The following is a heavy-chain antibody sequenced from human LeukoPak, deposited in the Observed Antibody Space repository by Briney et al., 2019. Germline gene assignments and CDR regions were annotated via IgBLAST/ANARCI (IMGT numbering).Heavy chain of an antibody. CDR2: ISTYNDNI. CDR3: ARGGGVYYDFWSAYSNNWFDP. D-gene: IGHD3-3*01. Sequence: ASVKVSCKTSGYTFTSYGITWVRQAPGQGLEWMGWISTYNDNINYTQKLQGRVTMTTDTSTSTAYMELRSLRSDDTAVYYCARGGGVYYDFWSAYSNNWFDPWGQGTLVTVSS. CDR1: GYTFTSYG. V-gene: IGHV1-18*01. J-gene: IGHJ5*02.